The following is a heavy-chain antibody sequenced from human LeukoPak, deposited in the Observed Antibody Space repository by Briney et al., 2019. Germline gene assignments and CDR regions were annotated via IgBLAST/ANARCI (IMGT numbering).Heavy chain of an antibody. CDR1: GGSISSYY. V-gene: IGHV4-59*01. CDR3: ARAARYCSSTSCWGMDV. D-gene: IGHD2-2*01. J-gene: IGHJ6*02. Sequence: PSETLSLTCTVSGGSISSYYWSWIRQPPGKGLEWIGYIYYSGSTNYNPSLKSRVTISVDTSKNQFSLKLSSVTAADTAVYYCARAARYCSSTSCWGMDVWGQGTTVTVSS. CDR2: IYYSGST.